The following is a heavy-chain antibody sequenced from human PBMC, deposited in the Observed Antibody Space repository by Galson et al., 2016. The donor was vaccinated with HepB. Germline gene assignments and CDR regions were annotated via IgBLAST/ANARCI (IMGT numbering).Heavy chain of an antibody. CDR3: AAAAAANDIDY. D-gene: IGHD6-13*01. V-gene: IGHV3-11*01. J-gene: IGHJ4*02. CDR2: FSLGGSTV. CDR1: GFTFSDDY. Sequence: SLRLSCAASGFTFSDDYISWIRQTPGKGLEWISYFSLGGSTVYYADSVRGRFTVSRANGENSVFLQMNSLTAEDTAVYYCAAAAAANDIDYCGQGTQVTVSS.